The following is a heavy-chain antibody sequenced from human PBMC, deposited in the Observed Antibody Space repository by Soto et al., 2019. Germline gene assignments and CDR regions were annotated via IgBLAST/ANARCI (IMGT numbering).Heavy chain of an antibody. CDR2: IRNKVNTYAT. CDR1: GFTFTDSA. V-gene: IGHV3-73*02. Sequence: EVQLVESGGGLVQPGGSLKLSCAASGFTFTDSAIHWVRQTSGKGLEWVGRIRNKVNTYATAYAASVKGRFTISRDDSMYTVYLQMNSLKTEDTAVYYCTRRRDWTAMDPLDYWGQGTLVTVSS. CDR3: TRRRDWTAMDPLDY. D-gene: IGHD5-18*01. J-gene: IGHJ4*02.